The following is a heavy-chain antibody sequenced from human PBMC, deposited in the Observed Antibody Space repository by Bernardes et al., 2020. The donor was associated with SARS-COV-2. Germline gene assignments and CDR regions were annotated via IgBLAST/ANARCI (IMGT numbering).Heavy chain of an antibody. CDR3: AKDKVQSQSTTPFFDS. J-gene: IGHJ4*02. V-gene: IGHV3-23*01. Sequence: SLRLSCAASGFTFTGYAMTWVRQAPGKGLEWVSTLSGSGGRTFYADSVDGRFTIFRDTSTDTLFLQMNSLRAEDTAVYYCAKDKVQSQSTTPFFDSWGQGTLVTVSS. CDR1: GFTFTGYA. D-gene: IGHD1-26*01. CDR2: LSGSGGRT.